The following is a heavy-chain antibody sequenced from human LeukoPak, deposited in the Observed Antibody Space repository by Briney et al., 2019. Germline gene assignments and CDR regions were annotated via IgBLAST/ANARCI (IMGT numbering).Heavy chain of an antibody. CDR3: ARDRDGSTSWEYYFDY. CDR2: ISSGNSYK. CDR1: GFTFSSYS. V-gene: IGHV3-21*01. J-gene: IGHJ4*02. D-gene: IGHD2-2*01. Sequence: GRSLRLSCAASGFTFSSYSMKWGRQPPGKGLQWVSSISSGNSYKWYADSVKGRFTISRDDAKDSLYLQMDSLTAEDTAVYYCARDRDGSTSWEYYFDYWGQGTLVTVSS.